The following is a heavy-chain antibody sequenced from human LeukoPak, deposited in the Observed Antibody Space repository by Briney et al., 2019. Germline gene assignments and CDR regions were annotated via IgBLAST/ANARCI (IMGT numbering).Heavy chain of an antibody. CDR3: AKSRGSGSNMARGVNFDY. V-gene: IGHV3-23*01. Sequence: GGSLRLSCAASGFTFSSYGMSWVRQAPGKGLEWASTINDGGTITYYADSVKGRFTISRDNSKNTLFLQMSSLRADDTAVYYCAKSRGSGSNMARGVNFDYWGQGTLVTVSS. CDR2: INDGGTIT. CDR1: GFTFSSYG. J-gene: IGHJ4*02. D-gene: IGHD3-10*01.